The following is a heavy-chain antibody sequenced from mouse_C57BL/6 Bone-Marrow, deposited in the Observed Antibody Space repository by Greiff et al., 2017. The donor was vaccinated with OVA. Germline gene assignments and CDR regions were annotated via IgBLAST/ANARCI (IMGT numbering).Heavy chain of an antibody. CDR3: LTGGY. D-gene: IGHD4-1*01. Sequence: VQLQQSGAELARPGASVKLSCKASGYTFTSYGISWVKQRTGQGLEWIGEIYPRSGNTYYNEKFKGKTTLTADKSSSTAYMELRSLTSEDSAVYFCLTGGYWGQGTTLTVSS. CDR2: IYPRSGNT. CDR1: GYTFTSYG. V-gene: IGHV1-81*01. J-gene: IGHJ2*01.